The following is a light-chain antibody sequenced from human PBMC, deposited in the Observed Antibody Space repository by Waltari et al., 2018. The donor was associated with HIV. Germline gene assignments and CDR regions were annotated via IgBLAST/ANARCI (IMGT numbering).Light chain of an antibody. CDR3: QQYGSSPWT. CDR2: CAS. Sequence: EIVLNQSTGTLSLFPGESANLYCRTSQSVRSSYLAWYQQKPGQAPRLLSYCASSRATGIPDGFSGSGSGTDFTLTISRLEPEDFAVYYCQQYGSSPWTFGQGTKVEIK. CDR1: QSVRSSY. J-gene: IGKJ1*01. V-gene: IGKV3-20*01.